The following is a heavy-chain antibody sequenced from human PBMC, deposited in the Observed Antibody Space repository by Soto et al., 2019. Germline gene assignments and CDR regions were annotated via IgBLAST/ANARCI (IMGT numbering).Heavy chain of an antibody. CDR3: AGEGSLSNYYSSAMDV. CDR1: GGSISSYY. V-gene: IGHV4-59*01. J-gene: IGHJ6*02. CDR2: IYYSGST. Sequence: QVQLQESGPGLVKPSETLSLTCTVSGGSISSYYWSWIRQPPGKGLEWIGYIYYSGSTNYNPSLKSRVPISVDTSKNQFSLKLSSVTAADTAVYYCAGEGSLSNYYSSAMDVWGQGTTVTVSS.